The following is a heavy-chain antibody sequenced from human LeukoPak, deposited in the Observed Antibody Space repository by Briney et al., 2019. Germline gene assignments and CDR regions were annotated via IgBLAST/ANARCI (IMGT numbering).Heavy chain of an antibody. CDR3: ARGFSRGYCSSTSCSRNWFDP. CDR2: ISAYNGNT. D-gene: IGHD2-2*01. J-gene: IGHJ5*02. V-gene: IGHV1-18*01. Sequence: ASVNVSCKASGYTFTSYGISWVRQAPGQGLEWMGWISAYNGNTNYAQKLQGRVTMTTDTSTSTAYMELGSLRSDDTAVYYCARGFSRGYCSSTSCSRNWFDPWGQGTLVTVSS. CDR1: GYTFTSYG.